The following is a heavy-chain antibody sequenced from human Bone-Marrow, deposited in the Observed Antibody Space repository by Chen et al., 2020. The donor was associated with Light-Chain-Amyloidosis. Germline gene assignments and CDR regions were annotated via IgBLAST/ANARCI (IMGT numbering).Heavy chain of an antibody. J-gene: IGHJ6*02. D-gene: IGHD6-19*01. CDR1: GYTFTGYY. CDR3: ARDMSPGIAVSGPYGMDV. CDR2: VNPNNGGI. V-gene: IGHV1-2*02. Sequence: QVQLVQSGAELRKPGASVKVSCKASGYTFTGYYIHWVRQAPGHGLEWVGWVNPNNGGINYAQKFQDRVSMTRHTTVSTVYMELSRLTSDDTAVYFCARDMSPGIAVSGPYGMDVWGQGTTVTVSS.